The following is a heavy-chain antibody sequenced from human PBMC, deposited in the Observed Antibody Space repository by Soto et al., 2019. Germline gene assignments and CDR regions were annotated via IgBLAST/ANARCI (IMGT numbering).Heavy chain of an antibody. CDR1: GGTFSSYT. V-gene: IGHV1-69*02. D-gene: IGHD3-22*01. J-gene: IGHJ3*02. CDR3: ARAIVVVHSYAFDI. Sequence: ASVKVSCKASGGTFSSYTISWVRQAPGQGLEWMGRIIPILGIANYAQKFQGRVTITADKSTSTAYMELSSLRSEDTAVYYCARAIVVVHSYAFDIWGQGTMVTVSS. CDR2: IIPILGIA.